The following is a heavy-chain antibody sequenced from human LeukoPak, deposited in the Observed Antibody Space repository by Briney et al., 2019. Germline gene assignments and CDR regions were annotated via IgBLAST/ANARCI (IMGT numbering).Heavy chain of an antibody. V-gene: IGHV3-7*02. CDR2: IKEDGSAK. CDR1: VVTPLSDW. D-gene: IGHD6-13*01. Sequence: GGSLWLSCAPSVVTPLSDWMRGVRPAPGEGLWWVAMIKEDGSAKYYVDSVKGRFTIYRDKDKSSLYLQMSSLRAEDTAVYYCSRHTSSWHAMDVWGQGTTVTVSS. J-gene: IGHJ6*02. CDR3: SRHTSSWHAMDV.